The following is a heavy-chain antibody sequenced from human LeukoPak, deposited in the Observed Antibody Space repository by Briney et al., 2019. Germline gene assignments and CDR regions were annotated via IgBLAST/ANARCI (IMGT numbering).Heavy chain of an antibody. J-gene: IGHJ3*02. V-gene: IGHV3-74*01. D-gene: IGHD3-10*01. CDR1: GFTFSSYW. CDR2: INSDGSST. Sequence: PGGSLRLSCAASGFTFSSYWMHWVRQAPGKGLVWVSRINSDGSSTSYADSVKGRFTISRDNSKNTLYLQMNSLRAEDTAVYYCARGGPMVRGVISAFDIWGQGTMVTVSS. CDR3: ARGGPMVRGVISAFDI.